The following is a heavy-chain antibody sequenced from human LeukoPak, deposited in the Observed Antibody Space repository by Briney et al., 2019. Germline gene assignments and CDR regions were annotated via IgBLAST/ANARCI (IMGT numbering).Heavy chain of an antibody. V-gene: IGHV1-8*01. CDR2: MNPNSGNT. J-gene: IGHJ3*02. D-gene: IGHD3-16*01. CDR3: ARGGDYGYDAFDI. Sequence: VKVSCKASGYTFTSYDINWVRQATGQGLEWMGWMNPNSGNTGYAQKFQGRVTMTRNTSISTAYMELSRLRSDDTAVYYCARGGDYGYDAFDIWGQGTMVTVSS. CDR1: GYTFTSYD.